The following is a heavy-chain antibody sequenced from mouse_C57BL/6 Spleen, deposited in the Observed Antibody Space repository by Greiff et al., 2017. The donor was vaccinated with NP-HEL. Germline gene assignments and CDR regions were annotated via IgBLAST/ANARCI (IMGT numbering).Heavy chain of an antibody. CDR2: IYPGSGNT. V-gene: IGHV1-76*01. D-gene: IGHD2-5*01. CDR3: ARHPYSNYWYFDV. Sequence: VQGVESGAELVRPGASVKLSCQASGYTFTDYYINWVKPRPGQGLEWIARIYPGSGNTYYNEKFKGKATLTAEKSSSTASMQLSSLTSEDSAVYFCARHPYSNYWYFDVWGTGTTVTVAS. J-gene: IGHJ1*03. CDR1: GYTFTDYY.